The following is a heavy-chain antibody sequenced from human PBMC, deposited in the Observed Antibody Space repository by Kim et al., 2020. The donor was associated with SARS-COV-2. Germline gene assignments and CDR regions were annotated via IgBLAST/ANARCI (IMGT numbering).Heavy chain of an antibody. Sequence: GGSLRLSCAASGFTFNNYAMNWVRQAPGKGLEWVSTSVTDGGDTYYADSVKGRFTVSRDSSKNTMYLQMNSLRAEDTAMYYCARDVFGSYYESDYWGQGTLVTVSS. CDR1: GFTFNNYA. V-gene: IGHV3-23*01. D-gene: IGHD1-26*01. J-gene: IGHJ4*02. CDR2: SVTDGGDT. CDR3: ARDVFGSYYESDY.